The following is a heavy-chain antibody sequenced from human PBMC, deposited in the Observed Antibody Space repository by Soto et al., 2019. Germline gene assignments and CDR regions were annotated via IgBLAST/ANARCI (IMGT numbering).Heavy chain of an antibody. CDR3: ARGPTDYYDNSANYFLDY. CDR2: ISTYNGNT. Sequence: QVQLVQSGAEVKKPGASVKVSCKASGYTFITYGVSWVRQAPGQGLDWLGWISTYNGNTRYAERLQGRVTMTTDSTKNTAYMEPRNLRSDDTAVYYCARGPTDYYDNSANYFLDYWGQGTLVTVSS. D-gene: IGHD3-22*01. J-gene: IGHJ4*02. CDR1: GYTFITYG. V-gene: IGHV1-18*01.